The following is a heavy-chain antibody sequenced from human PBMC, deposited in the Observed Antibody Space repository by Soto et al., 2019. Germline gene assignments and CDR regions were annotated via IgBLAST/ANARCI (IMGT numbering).Heavy chain of an antibody. V-gene: IGHV3-23*01. Sequence: HPVGSLRLSCVASGFTFSSFAMSWVRQAPGKGLEWVSSSGVGDNTFYAGSVKGRFTISRDNSKNTVHLQLSSLRVEEAAIYYCATGTDKARGGFGHWGQGALVTVSS. CDR2: SSGVGDNT. D-gene: IGHD3-16*01. J-gene: IGHJ4*02. CDR3: ATGTDKARGGFGH. CDR1: GFTFSSFA.